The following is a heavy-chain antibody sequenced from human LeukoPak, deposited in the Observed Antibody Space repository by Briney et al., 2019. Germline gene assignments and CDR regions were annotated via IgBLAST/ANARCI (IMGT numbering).Heavy chain of an antibody. CDR2: IYYSGST. CDR3: AVYSSGWYPFDY. J-gene: IGHJ4*02. D-gene: IGHD6-19*01. CDR1: GGSISSSSYY. V-gene: IGHV4-39*01. Sequence: NASETLSLTCTVSGGSISSSSYYWGWIHQPPGKGLEWIGSIYYSGSTYYNPSLKSRVTISVDTSKNQFSLKLSSVTAADTAVYYCAVYSSGWYPFDYWGQGTLVTVSS.